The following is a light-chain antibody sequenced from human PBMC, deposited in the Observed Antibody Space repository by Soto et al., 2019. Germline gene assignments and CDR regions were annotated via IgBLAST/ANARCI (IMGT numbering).Light chain of an antibody. V-gene: IGLV2-11*01. CDR2: DVS. J-gene: IGLJ3*02. CDR1: SNDVGAYNY. Sequence: QSALTQPRSVSGSPGQSVTISCPGTSNDVGAYNYVSWYQQHPGKAPKLMIYDVSKRPSGVPDRFSGSKSGNTASLTISGLQAEDEADYYCCSAGGSYFLVFGGGTKVTVL. CDR3: CSAGGSYFLV.